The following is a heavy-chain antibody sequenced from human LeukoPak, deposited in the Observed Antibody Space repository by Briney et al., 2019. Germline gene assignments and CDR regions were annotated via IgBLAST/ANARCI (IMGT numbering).Heavy chain of an antibody. CDR1: GGSISSYY. Sequence: PSETLSLTCTVSGGSISSYYWSWIRQPAGKGLEWIGRIYTSGSTNYNPSLKSRVTMSVDTSKNQFSLKLSSVTAADTAVYYCARHPKAIFGVAPIHDYWGQGTLVTVSS. J-gene: IGHJ4*02. D-gene: IGHD3-3*01. CDR3: ARHPKAIFGVAPIHDY. V-gene: IGHV4-4*07. CDR2: IYTSGST.